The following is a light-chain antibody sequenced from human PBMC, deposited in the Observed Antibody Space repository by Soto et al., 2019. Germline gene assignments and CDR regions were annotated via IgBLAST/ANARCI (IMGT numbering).Light chain of an antibody. V-gene: IGLV2-8*01. J-gene: IGLJ1*01. CDR2: EVN. CDR1: SSDVGGYNY. CDR3: NSYTGWIYV. Sequence: QSALTQPPSASGSPGQSVTISCTGTSSDVGGYNYVSWYQHHPGKAPKLMIFEVNKRPPGVPDRFSGSKFGNTASLTVSGLQAEDEADYYCNSYTGWIYVFGTGTKLTVL.